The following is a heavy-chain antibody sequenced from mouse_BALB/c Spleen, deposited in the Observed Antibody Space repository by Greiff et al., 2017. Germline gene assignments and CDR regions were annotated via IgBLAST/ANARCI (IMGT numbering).Heavy chain of an antibody. CDR2: ISSGSSTI. J-gene: IGHJ4*01. CDR3: ARSDYYGYWDYAMDY. CDR1: GFTFSSFG. Sequence: EVKLVESGGGLVQPGGSRKLSCAASGFTFSSFGMHWVRQAPEKGLEWVAYISSGSSTIYYADTVKGRFTISRDNPKNTLFLQMTSLRSEDTAMYYCARSDYYGYWDYAMDYWGQGTSVTVSA. D-gene: IGHD1-2*01. V-gene: IGHV5-17*02.